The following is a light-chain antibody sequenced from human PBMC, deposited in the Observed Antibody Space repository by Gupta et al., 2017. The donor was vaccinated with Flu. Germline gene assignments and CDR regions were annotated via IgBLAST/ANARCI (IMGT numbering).Light chain of an antibody. J-gene: IGLJ3*02. Sequence: LVLTQALSASASLGVSVKLTCTLSSGHSSYASAWPQQQPEKGSRYLMKLNSDGRHSKGDGIPDRFSGSSSGAERYLTISSLQSEDEADYYCQTWGTSGVFGGGTKLTVL. V-gene: IGLV4-69*01. CDR2: LNSDGRH. CDR1: SGHSSYA. CDR3: QTWGTSGV.